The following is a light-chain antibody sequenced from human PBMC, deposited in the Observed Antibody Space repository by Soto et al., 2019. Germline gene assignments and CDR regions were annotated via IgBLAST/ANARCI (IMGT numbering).Light chain of an antibody. Sequence: DIQMTQSPSTLSASVGDRVTITCRASQSISSWLAWYQQKPGKAPKLLIYDASSLESGVPSRFSGSGSGTEFTLTISSLQPDDFVTYYCQQYNSYFHTFGQGTKLEIK. V-gene: IGKV1-5*01. CDR3: QQYNSYFHT. CDR1: QSISSW. CDR2: DAS. J-gene: IGKJ2*01.